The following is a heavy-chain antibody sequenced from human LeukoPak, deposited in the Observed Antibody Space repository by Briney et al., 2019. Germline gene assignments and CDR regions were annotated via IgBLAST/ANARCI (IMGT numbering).Heavy chain of an antibody. CDR2: ISGSGGST. Sequence: GGSLRLSCAASGSTFSSYAMSWVRQAPGKGLEWVSAISGSGGSTYYADSVKGRFTISRDNSRDTLYLQMNSLRAEDTAVYYCAKGYYDYVWGSYYFDYWGQGTLVTVSS. CDR3: AKGYYDYVWGSYYFDY. CDR1: GSTFSSYA. J-gene: IGHJ4*02. V-gene: IGHV3-23*01. D-gene: IGHD3-16*01.